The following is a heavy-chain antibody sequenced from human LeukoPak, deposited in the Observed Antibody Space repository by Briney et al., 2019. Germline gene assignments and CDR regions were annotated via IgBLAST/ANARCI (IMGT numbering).Heavy chain of an antibody. V-gene: IGHV3-21*01. CDR2: ISSSSSYI. CDR3: ARGPTSSLGDIVVVPAAPGSRDI. CDR1: GFTFSSYS. Sequence: GGSLRLSCAASGFTFSSYSMNWVRQAPGKGLEWVSSISSSSSYIYYADSVKGRFTISRDNAKNSLYLQMNSLRAEDTAVYYCARGPTSSLGDIVVVPAAPGSRDIWGQGTMVTVSS. J-gene: IGHJ3*02. D-gene: IGHD2-2*01.